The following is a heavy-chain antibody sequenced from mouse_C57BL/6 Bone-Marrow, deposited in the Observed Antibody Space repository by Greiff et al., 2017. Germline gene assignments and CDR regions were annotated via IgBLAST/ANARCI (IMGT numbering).Heavy chain of an antibody. J-gene: IGHJ1*03. CDR3: ARLGGLLRYIDV. D-gene: IGHD2-3*01. V-gene: IGHV1-55*01. CDR2: IYPGSGST. Sequence: VQLQQPGAELVKPGASVKMSCKASGYTFTSYWITWVKQRPGQGLEWIGDIYPGSGSTNYKEKFKSKATLSVDTSSSTAYMQLSSLTYEDSAGYYSARLGGLLRYIDVWGTETTLTVSS. CDR1: GYTFTSYW.